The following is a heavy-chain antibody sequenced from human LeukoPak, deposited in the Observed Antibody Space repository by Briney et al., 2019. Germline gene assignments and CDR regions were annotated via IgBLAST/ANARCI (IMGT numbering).Heavy chain of an antibody. J-gene: IGHJ4*02. CDR1: GYTFTSLD. CDR3: ARGVAAGVDF. Sequence: ASVKVSCKASGYTFTSLDLNWVRQATGQGPEWMGWMSPNSGIASYAQKFQGRVTMTRDISISTAYMELSSLTSEDTAVYYCARGVAAGVDFWGQGTLVTVSS. V-gene: IGHV1-8*01. D-gene: IGHD6-13*01. CDR2: MSPNSGIA.